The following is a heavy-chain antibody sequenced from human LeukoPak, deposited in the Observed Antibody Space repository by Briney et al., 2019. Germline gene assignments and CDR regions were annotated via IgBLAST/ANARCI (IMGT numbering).Heavy chain of an antibody. J-gene: IGHJ5*02. CDR1: GFTFSAYG. CDR3: ARNRAAAGDWLDP. Sequence: PGGSLRISRAASGFTFSAYGVHWVRQAPGKGLEWVAFIRYDGRIKNYADSVKGRFTISRDNSKNTLYLQMNSLTTEDTSLYYCARNRAAAGDWLDPWGQGTLVTVSS. V-gene: IGHV3-30*02. CDR2: IRYDGRIK. D-gene: IGHD6-13*01.